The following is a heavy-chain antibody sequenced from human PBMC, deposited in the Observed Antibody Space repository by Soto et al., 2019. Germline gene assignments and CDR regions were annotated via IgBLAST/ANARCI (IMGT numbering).Heavy chain of an antibody. CDR2: IYPGDSDT. CDR1: GYRFSSYW. V-gene: IGHV5-51*01. CDR3: ARQGSNGAYYYYGMDV. D-gene: IGHD2-8*01. Sequence: GDALKISCKGSGYRFSSYWIAWVRQMPGKGLEWMGIIYPGDSDTMYSPSFQGQVTFSADKSTSTAYLQWSSLKASDTAMYYCARQGSNGAYYYYGMDVWGQGTMVTVSS. J-gene: IGHJ6*02.